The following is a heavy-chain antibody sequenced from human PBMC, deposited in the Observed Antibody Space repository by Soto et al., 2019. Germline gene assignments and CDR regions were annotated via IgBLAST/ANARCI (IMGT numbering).Heavy chain of an antibody. CDR1: GFTFSNYA. CDR3: AKDGAPRYCTRSSCHPAGAY. CDR2: ISGSGGSS. Sequence: GGSLRLSCAASGFTFSNYAMTWVRQGPGKGLEWVSGISGSGGSSYYADSVKGRFTISRDYSKKMLYLQMNSLRAEDTAVYYCAKDGAPRYCTRSSCHPAGAYWGQGTLVTVSS. V-gene: IGHV3-23*01. D-gene: IGHD2-15*01. J-gene: IGHJ4*02.